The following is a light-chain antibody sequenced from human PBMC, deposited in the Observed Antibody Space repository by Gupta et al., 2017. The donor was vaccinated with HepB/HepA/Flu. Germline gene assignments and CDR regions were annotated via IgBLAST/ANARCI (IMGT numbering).Light chain of an antibody. J-gene: IGKJ4*01. Sequence: EIVMTQSPATLSVSPGERATLSCRASQTVSDNLAWYQQKPGQAPRLLIYGASTRATGIPDRFSGSGSGTEFTLTISSLQSDDFEVYYCHQYSDWPLTFGGGTRVELK. CDR1: QTVSDN. V-gene: IGKV3-15*01. CDR3: HQYSDWPLT. CDR2: GAS.